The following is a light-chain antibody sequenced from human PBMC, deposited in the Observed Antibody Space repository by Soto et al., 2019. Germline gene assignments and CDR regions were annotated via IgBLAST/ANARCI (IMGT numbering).Light chain of an antibody. CDR2: DTS. CDR3: LQHNSYPYT. J-gene: IGKJ2*01. V-gene: IGKV1-17*03. Sequence: DVQMTQSPSAMSASVGDRVTITCRASQDISRLVAWFQQKPGKAPERLIYDTSTLQVGVPSRFSGGGSGTEFTLAISGLQPEDFATSYCLQHNSYPYTFGQGTKVDIK. CDR1: QDISRL.